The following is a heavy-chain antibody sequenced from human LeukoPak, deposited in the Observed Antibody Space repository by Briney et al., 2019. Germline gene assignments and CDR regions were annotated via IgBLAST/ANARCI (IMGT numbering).Heavy chain of an antibody. CDR3: AREAVSAGYYYGMDV. CDR1: GFTASSNY. V-gene: IGHV3-53*01. Sequence: GGSLRLSCAASGFTASSNYMSWVRQAPGKGLEWVSVIYSGGTTYYADSVKGRFTISRDNSKNTLYLQMNSLRVEDTAVYYCAREAVSAGYYYGMDVWGQGTTVTVSS. CDR2: IYSGGTT. D-gene: IGHD6-25*01. J-gene: IGHJ6*02.